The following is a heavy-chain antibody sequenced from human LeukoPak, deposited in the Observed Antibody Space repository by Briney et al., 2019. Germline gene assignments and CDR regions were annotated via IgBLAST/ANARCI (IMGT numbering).Heavy chain of an antibody. V-gene: IGHV1-18*04. D-gene: IGHD3-22*01. CDR2: ICAYNGNT. CDR1: GYTFTSYY. J-gene: IGHJ4*02. CDR3: AREEREYDSSGYLYYFDY. Sequence: ASVKVSCKASGYTFTSYYMHWVRQAPGQGLEWMGWICAYNGNTNYAQKLQGRVTMTTDTSTSTAYMELRSLRSDDTAVYYCAREEREYDSSGYLYYFDYWGQGTLVTVSS.